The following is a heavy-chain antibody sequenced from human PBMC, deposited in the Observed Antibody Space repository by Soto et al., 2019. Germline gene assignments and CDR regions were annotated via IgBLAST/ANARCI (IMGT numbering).Heavy chain of an antibody. J-gene: IGHJ6*02. CDR2: ISAYNGNT. CDR3: ARDFGIYVWGSNRPEYYYYGLDV. D-gene: IGHD3-16*02. V-gene: IGHV1-18*01. CDR1: GYTFTSYG. Sequence: ASVKVSCKASGYTFTSYGISWVRQAPGQGLEWMGWISAYNGNTNYAQKLQGRVTMTTDTSTSTAYMELRSLRSDDTAVYYCARDFGIYVWGSNRPEYYYYGLDVWGQGTTVTVSS.